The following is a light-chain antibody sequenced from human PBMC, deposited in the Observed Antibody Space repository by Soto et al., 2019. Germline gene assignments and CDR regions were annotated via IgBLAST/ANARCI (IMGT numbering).Light chain of an antibody. CDR1: QIISTW. V-gene: IGKV1-5*01. CDR3: QQYSTYPWT. CDR2: DAS. J-gene: IGKJ1*01. Sequence: DIQLTQSPSTLSASVGGRVSITCRASQIISTWLAWYQQKPGKAPKLLIFDASSLESRVSSRFSGRGSGTQFTLTISSLQPDDFATYYCQQYSTYPWTFGQGTKVDIK.